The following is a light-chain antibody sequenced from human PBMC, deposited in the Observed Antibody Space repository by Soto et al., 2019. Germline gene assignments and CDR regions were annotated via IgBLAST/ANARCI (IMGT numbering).Light chain of an antibody. J-gene: IGLJ2*01. Sequence: QSVLTQPASVSGSPGQSITISCTGTSSDIGTYNSVSWYQQHAGKVPKLMIYDVTNRPSGVSDRFSGSKSGTTASLPISGLHADDEAHYYCTSYTTSSTLVFGGGTKLTVL. CDR2: DVT. CDR1: SSDIGTYNS. CDR3: TSYTTSSTLV. V-gene: IGLV2-14*01.